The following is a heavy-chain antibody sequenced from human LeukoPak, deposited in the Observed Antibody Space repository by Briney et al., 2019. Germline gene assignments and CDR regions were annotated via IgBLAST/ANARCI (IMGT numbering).Heavy chain of an antibody. V-gene: IGHV1-8*01. CDR1: GYTFTSYD. D-gene: IGHD3-22*01. Sequence: ASVEASCKASGYTFTSYDINWVRQATGQGLEWMGWMNPNSGNTGYAQKFQGRVTMTRNTSISTAYMELRSLRSDDTAVYYCARDYDSSGYYYLLLDYWGQGTLVTVSS. J-gene: IGHJ4*02. CDR3: ARDYDSSGYYYLLLDY. CDR2: MNPNSGNT.